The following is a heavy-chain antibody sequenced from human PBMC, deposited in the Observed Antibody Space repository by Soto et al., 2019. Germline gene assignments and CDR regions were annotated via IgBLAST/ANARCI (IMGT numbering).Heavy chain of an antibody. J-gene: IGHJ5*02. CDR1: GGSITGYY. CDR2: IYHSGAT. D-gene: IGHD6-19*01. CDR3: AGMPYTSGLRFDP. V-gene: IGHV4-59*03. Sequence: SETLSLTCTVSGGSITGYYWSWIRQPPGKGLEFIGYIYHSGATEYTPSLKSRVTISVDKSENQFSLQMRSVSAADTAMYFCAGMPYTSGLRFDPWGPGTLVTVSS.